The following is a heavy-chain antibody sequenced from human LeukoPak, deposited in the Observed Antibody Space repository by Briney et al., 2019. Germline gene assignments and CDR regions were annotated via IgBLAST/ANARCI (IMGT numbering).Heavy chain of an antibody. V-gene: IGHV4-30-4*01. J-gene: IGHJ4*02. CDR1: GGSISSGDYY. D-gene: IGHD3-22*01. CDR2: IYYSGST. Sequence: SETLSLTCTVSGGSISSGDYYWSWIRQPPGKGLEWIGYIYYSGSTYYNPSLKSRVTISVDTSKSQFSLKLSSVTAADTAVYYCAREARYYYDSSGYYYALDYWGQGTLVTVSS. CDR3: AREARYYYDSSGYYYALDY.